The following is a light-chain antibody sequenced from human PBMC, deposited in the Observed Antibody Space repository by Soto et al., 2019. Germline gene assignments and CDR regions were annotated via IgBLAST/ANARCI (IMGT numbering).Light chain of an antibody. Sequence: EIVMTQSPATLSVSPGERATLSCRASHSVRSSLAWYQQKPGQAPRLLIHGASTRATGIPGWFSGGGSGTDITIIISRLQSEDFAVYYCQQYNEWPETFGHGTRVEIK. CDR2: GAS. CDR1: HSVRSS. V-gene: IGKV3-15*01. CDR3: QQYNEWPET. J-gene: IGKJ1*01.